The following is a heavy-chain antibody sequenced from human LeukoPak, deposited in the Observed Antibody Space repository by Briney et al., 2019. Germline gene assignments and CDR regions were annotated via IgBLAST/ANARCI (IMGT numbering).Heavy chain of an antibody. D-gene: IGHD3-22*01. CDR2: ISSSSSYT. V-gene: IGHV3-11*05. J-gene: IGHJ4*02. CDR1: GFTFSDYY. Sequence: GGSLRLSCAASGFTFSDYYMSWIRQAPGKGLEWVSYISSSSSYTNYADSVKGRFTISRDNAKNSLYLQMNSLRAEDTAVYYCAREVLPTMIVVVITGPFDYWGQGTLVAVSS. CDR3: AREVLPTMIVVVITGPFDY.